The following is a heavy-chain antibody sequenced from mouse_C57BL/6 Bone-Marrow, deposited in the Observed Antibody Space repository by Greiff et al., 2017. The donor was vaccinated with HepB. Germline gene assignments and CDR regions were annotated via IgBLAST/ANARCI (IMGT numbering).Heavy chain of an antibody. D-gene: IGHD1-1*01. J-gene: IGHJ4*01. Sequence: VQLQQPGAELVKPGASVKLSCKASGYTFTSYWMHWVTQRPGQGLEWIGMIHPNSGSTNYNEKFKSKATLTVDKSSSTAYMQLSSLTSEDSAVYYCARAGYYYYAMDYWGQGTSVTVSS. V-gene: IGHV1-64*01. CDR2: IHPNSGST. CDR3: ARAGYYYYAMDY. CDR1: GYTFTSYW.